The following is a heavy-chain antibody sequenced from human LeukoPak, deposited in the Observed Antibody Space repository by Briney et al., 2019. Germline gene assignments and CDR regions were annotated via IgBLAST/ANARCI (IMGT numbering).Heavy chain of an antibody. V-gene: IGHV4-61*01. CDR1: GGSASSNSYY. CDR3: ARHADGGTYPLDY. Sequence: PSETLSLTCTVSGGSASSNSYYWGWVRQPPGKGLEWIGFIDYTESANYNPSLKSRVTISLDTSKNQFSVKVMSVTAADTAVYYCARHADGGTYPLDYWGQGTLVTVSS. J-gene: IGHJ4*02. CDR2: IDYTESA. D-gene: IGHD1-26*01.